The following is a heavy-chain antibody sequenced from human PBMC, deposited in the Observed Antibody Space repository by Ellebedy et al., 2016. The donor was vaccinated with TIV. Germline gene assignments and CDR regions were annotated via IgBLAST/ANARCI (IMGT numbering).Heavy chain of an antibody. CDR1: GGTFSSYA. Sequence: AASVKVSCKASGGTFSSYAISWVRQAPGQGLEWMGGIIPIFGTANYAQKFQGRVTITADESTSTAYMELSSLRSEDTAVYYCARDTLSGGDYKENVYYYYGMDVWGQGTTVTVSS. J-gene: IGHJ6*02. CDR2: IIPIFGTA. V-gene: IGHV1-69*13. CDR3: ARDTLSGGDYKENVYYYYGMDV. D-gene: IGHD4-17*01.